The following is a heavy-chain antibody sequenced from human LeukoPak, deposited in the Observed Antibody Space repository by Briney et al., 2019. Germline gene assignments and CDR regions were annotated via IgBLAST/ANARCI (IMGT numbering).Heavy chain of an antibody. J-gene: IGHJ4*02. Sequence: GTGGSLRLSCVASGFIFDDYGMSWVRQTPGKGLEWVSSINWNGVSTSYADSVKGRVTISRDNAKNSLYLQMKSLRAEDTAFYYCARGLGYFDHWGQGTLVTVSS. CDR1: GFIFDDYG. CDR3: ARGLGYFDH. V-gene: IGHV3-20*04. D-gene: IGHD3-16*01. CDR2: INWNGVST.